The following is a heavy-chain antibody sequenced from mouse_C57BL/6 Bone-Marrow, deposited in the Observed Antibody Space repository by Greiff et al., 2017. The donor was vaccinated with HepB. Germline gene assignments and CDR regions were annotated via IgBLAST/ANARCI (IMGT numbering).Heavy chain of an antibody. CDR3: ARVDYYYGSSYGRNYAMDS. V-gene: IGHV5-4*01. D-gene: IGHD1-1*01. J-gene: IGHJ4*01. Sequence: EVHLVESGGGLVKPGGSLKLSCAASGFTFSSYAMSWVRQTPEKRLEWVATISDGGSYTYYPDNVKGRFTISRDNAKNNLYLQMSHLKSEDTAMYYCARVDYYYGSSYGRNYAMDSWGQGTSVTVSS. CDR2: ISDGGSYT. CDR1: GFTFSSYA.